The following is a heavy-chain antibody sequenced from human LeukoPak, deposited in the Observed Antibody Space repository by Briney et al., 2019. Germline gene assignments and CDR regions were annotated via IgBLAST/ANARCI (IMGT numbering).Heavy chain of an antibody. CDR1: GFTFSTYW. J-gene: IGHJ5*02. CDR3: ARGYCTGTSCYGNYFDP. D-gene: IGHD2-2*01. V-gene: IGHV3-7*01. CDR2: IKQDGSEK. Sequence: PGGSLRLSCAASGFTFSTYWMIWVRQVPGKGLEWVANIKQDGSEKYYVDSVKGRFTISRGNAKNSLFLQMNSLRVEDTAVYYCARGYCTGTSCYGNYFDPWGQGTLVTVSS.